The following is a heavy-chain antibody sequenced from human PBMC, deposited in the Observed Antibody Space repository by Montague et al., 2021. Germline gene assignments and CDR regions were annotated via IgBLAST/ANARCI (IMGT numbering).Heavy chain of an antibody. CDR3: ARVDDHGHSDY. CDR1: GGSISGY. V-gene: IGHV4-59*12. Sequence: SETLSLICTVSGGSISGYWSWIRQPPGKGLEWLGYIYYTGTTKYNPSLRSRVTISVDTSKNQFSLKLSSVTAADTAVYYCARVDDHGHSDYWGQGTLVTVSS. D-gene: IGHD1-1*01. CDR2: IYYTGTT. J-gene: IGHJ4*02.